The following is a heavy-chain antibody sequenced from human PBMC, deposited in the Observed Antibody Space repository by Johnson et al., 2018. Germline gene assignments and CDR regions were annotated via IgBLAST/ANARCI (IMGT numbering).Heavy chain of an antibody. D-gene: IGHD2/OR15-2a*01. J-gene: IGHJ6*03. CDR1: GFTLRSYS. V-gene: IGHV3-72*01. Sequence: VQLVQSGEGLVQPGGSLRLSCAVSGFTLRSYSMHWVRQAPGKGLEWVGRSRHKTMSYTTKYAASVEGRFTIARDDSKNSLYLQMNSRKVEDTAVYYWARGVIVGGHYYRDVWGKGSTVTVS. CDR2: SRHKTMSYTT. CDR3: ARGVIVGGHYYRDV.